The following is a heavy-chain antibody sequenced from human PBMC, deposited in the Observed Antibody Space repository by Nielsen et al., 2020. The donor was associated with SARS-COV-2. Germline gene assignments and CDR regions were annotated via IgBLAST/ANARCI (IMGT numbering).Heavy chain of an antibody. CDR2: IFTDGYT. Sequence: SETLSLTCTVSGGSFSSVNYYWTWLRQPAGRGLEWIGDIFTDGYTSYNPSLMSRVSISVDTSKNQFSLKLTSVTAADTAVYYCARGSDEGLALWGQGTLVTVSS. D-gene: IGHD3-3*01. CDR3: ARGSDEGLAL. J-gene: IGHJ4*02. CDR1: GGSFSSVNYY. V-gene: IGHV4-61*10.